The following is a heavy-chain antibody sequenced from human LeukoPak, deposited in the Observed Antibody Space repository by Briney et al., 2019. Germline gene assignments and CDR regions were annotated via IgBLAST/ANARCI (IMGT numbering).Heavy chain of an antibody. CDR3: AKERNLEIAVAGTIFDY. CDR2: IYSGGDT. V-gene: IGHV3-66*01. D-gene: IGHD6-19*01. CDR1: GFTVSSNY. Sequence: WGSLRLSCAASGFTVSSNYMGWVRQAPGKGLDWVSVIYSGGDTYYADAVKGRFTISRDNSKNMIYLEMTSLKAEDTAVYYCAKERNLEIAVAGTIFDYWGQGTLVTVSS. J-gene: IGHJ4*02.